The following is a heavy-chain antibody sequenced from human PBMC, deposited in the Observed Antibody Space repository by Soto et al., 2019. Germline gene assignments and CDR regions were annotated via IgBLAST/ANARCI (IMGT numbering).Heavy chain of an antibody. J-gene: IGHJ4*02. Sequence: SETLSLTCIVSGASISSSSFYWGWIRQPPGKGLEWIASIYYSGSTFYNPSLKSRVTMSVDTSKNQFSLNLRSVTAADTAVYYCARHIRDSSSFSRRYYIDYRGPGTLVTLSS. CDR2: IYYSGST. CDR3: ARHIRDSSSFSRRYYIDY. CDR1: GASISSSSFY. V-gene: IGHV4-39*01. D-gene: IGHD6-6*01.